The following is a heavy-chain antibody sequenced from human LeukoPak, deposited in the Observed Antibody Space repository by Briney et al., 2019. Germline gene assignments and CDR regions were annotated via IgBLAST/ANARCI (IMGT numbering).Heavy chain of an antibody. D-gene: IGHD3-10*01. CDR2: IYYSGST. Sequence: PSETLSLTCTVSGGSISSSSYYWGWIRQPPGKGLEWIGSIYYSGSTYYNPSLKSRVTISVDTSKNQFSLKLSSVTAADTAVYYCARLMVRGVIARRVYGMDVWGQGTTVTVS. J-gene: IGHJ6*02. V-gene: IGHV4-39*01. CDR3: ARLMVRGVIARRVYGMDV. CDR1: GGSISSSSYY.